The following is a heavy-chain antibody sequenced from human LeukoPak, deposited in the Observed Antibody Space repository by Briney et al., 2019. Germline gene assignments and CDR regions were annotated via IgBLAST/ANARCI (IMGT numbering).Heavy chain of an antibody. J-gene: IGHJ4*02. CDR1: GFTFSNYG. Sequence: GGSLRLSCAASGFTFSNYGMHWVRQAPGKGLEWVAFIRSDGINKYHADSVKGRFTTSRDNSRNTVYLHMNSLRADDTAVYYCAKDFEGSRSYHCPFDYWGQGSLVTVSS. CDR3: AKDFEGSRSYHCPFDY. D-gene: IGHD3-10*01. V-gene: IGHV3-30*02. CDR2: IRSDGINK.